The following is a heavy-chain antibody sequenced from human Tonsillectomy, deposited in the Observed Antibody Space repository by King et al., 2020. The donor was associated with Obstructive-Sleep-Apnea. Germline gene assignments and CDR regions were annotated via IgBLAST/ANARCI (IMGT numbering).Heavy chain of an antibody. CDR1: GGSFSGYY. CDR3: ASGYYGSGSYYRRRAFDI. V-gene: IGHV4-34*01. CDR2: INHSGST. Sequence: VQLQQWGAGLLKPSETLSLTCAVYGGSFSGYYWSWIRQPPGKGLEWIGEINHSGSTNYNPSLKSRVTISVDTSKNQFSLKLSPVTAADTAVYYCASGYYGSGSYYRRRAFDIWGQGTMVTVSS. J-gene: IGHJ3*02. D-gene: IGHD3-10*01.